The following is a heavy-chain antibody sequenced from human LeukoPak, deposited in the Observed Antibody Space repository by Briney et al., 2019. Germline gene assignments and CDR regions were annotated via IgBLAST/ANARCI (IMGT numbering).Heavy chain of an antibody. CDR2: ISSSSSYI. D-gene: IGHD2-2*01. V-gene: IGHV3-21*01. CDR1: GFTFSSYS. Sequence: GGSLRLSCAASGFTFSSYSMNWVRQAPGKGLEWVSSISSSSSYIYYADSVKGRFTISRDNAKNSLYLQMNSLRAEDTAVYYCASDALYSYCSSTSCYGPNDYWGQGTLVSVSS. J-gene: IGHJ4*02. CDR3: ASDALYSYCSSTSCYGPNDY.